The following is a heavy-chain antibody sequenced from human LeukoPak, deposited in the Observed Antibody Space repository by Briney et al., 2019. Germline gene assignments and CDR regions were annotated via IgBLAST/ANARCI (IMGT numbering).Heavy chain of an antibody. CDR1: GYTFTGYY. Sequence: GASVKVSCKASGYTFTGYYMHWVRQAPGQGLEWMGWINPNSGGTNYAQKFQGRVTMTEDTSTDTAYMELSSLRSEDTAVYYCATDVPATNYYGSGSYLPLRDWGQGTLVTVSS. V-gene: IGHV1-2*02. J-gene: IGHJ4*02. D-gene: IGHD3-10*01. CDR2: INPNSGGT. CDR3: ATDVPATNYYGSGSYLPLRD.